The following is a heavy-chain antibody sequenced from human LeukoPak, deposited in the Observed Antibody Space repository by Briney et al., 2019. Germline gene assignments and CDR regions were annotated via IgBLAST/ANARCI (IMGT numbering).Heavy chain of an antibody. CDR1: GGSFSGYY. CDR2: INHSGST. V-gene: IGHV4-34*01. D-gene: IGHD6-25*01. Sequence: SETLSLTCAVYGGSFSGYYWSWIRQPPGKGLEWIGEINHSGSTNYNPSLKSRVTISVDTSENQFSLKLSSVTAADTAVYYCACGDDAFDIWGQGTMVTVSS. CDR3: ACGDDAFDI. J-gene: IGHJ3*02.